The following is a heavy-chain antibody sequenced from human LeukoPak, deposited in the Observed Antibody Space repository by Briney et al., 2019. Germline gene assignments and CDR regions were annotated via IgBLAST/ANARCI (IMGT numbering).Heavy chain of an antibody. CDR2: IYYRGST. Sequence: SETLSLTCTVSGGSISSYYWSWIRRPPGKGLEGIGYIYYRGSTNYNPSLKSRVTISVDTSKNQFSLKLSSVTAADTAVYYCARGSGDNYYGMDVWGQGTTVTVSS. D-gene: IGHD2-21*01. V-gene: IGHV4-59*01. CDR3: ARGSGDNYYGMDV. CDR1: GGSISSYY. J-gene: IGHJ6*02.